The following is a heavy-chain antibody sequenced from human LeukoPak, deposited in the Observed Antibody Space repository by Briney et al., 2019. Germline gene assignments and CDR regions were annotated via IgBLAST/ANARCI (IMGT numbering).Heavy chain of an antibody. J-gene: IGHJ4*02. D-gene: IGHD1-26*01. V-gene: IGHV1-69*13. Sequence: SVKVSCKASGYTFTNYDINWVRQAPGQGLEWMGGIIPIFRTPNYAQKFQGRVTLSADESTNTAYMELNSLTSEDTAVHYCARGTLSGTYYFHSWGQGTLVTVSS. CDR2: IIPIFRTP. CDR1: GYTFTNYD. CDR3: ARGTLSGTYYFHS.